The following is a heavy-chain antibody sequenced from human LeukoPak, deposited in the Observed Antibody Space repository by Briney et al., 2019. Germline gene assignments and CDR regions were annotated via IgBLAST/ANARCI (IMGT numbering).Heavy chain of an antibody. D-gene: IGHD5-18*01. CDR2: ISYDGSNK. V-gene: IGHV3-30*01. CDR3: AREGGYSYGYYYYYYMDV. Sequence: GRSLRLSCAASGFTFSNYAMHWVRQAPGKGLEWVAVISYDGSNKYYADSVKGRFTISRDNSKNTLYLQMNSLRAEDTAVYYCAREGGYSYGYYYYYYMDVWGKGTTVTVSS. CDR1: GFTFSNYA. J-gene: IGHJ6*03.